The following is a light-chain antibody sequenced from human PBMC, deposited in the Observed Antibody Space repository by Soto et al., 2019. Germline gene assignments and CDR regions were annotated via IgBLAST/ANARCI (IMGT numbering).Light chain of an antibody. Sequence: EIVLTQSPGTLSLSPGEGATLSCRASQTVSRNNLAWYQQKPGQAPRLLISGASSRATGVPDRFSGRGSGTDFTLTISRLEPEDFAVYYCQQYGSSPDTYGQGTKLEIK. CDR3: QQYGSSPDT. CDR2: GAS. V-gene: IGKV3-20*01. J-gene: IGKJ2*01. CDR1: QTVSRNN.